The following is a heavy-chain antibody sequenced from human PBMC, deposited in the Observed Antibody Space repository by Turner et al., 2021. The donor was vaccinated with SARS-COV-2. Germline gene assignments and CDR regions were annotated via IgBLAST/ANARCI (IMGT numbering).Heavy chain of an antibody. CDR3: ARHWEVAAAAYLARFDP. V-gene: IGHV4-39*01. CDR1: GGSISSSSYY. J-gene: IGHJ5*02. D-gene: IGHD6-13*01. CDR2: IYYSGRT. Sequence: QLQLQESGSGLVKPSETLSLTCTASGGSISSSSYYWGWIRQPPGKGLEWIGSIYYSGRTYYNPSLKSRVTISVDTSKNQFSLKLSSVTDADTAVYYCARHWEVAAAAYLARFDPWGQGTLVTVSS.